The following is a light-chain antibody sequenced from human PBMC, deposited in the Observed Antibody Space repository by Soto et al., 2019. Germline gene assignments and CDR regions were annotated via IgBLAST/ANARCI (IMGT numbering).Light chain of an antibody. Sequence: EIVLTQSPDTVSLSPGERVTLSCRASQSVRSSYLAWYQQKPGQAPRLLIYGASSRATGIPDRFSGSGSGTDFTLTISRLEPEDSAVYYRRQYGSSLQTFGQGTKV. CDR3: RQYGSSLQT. J-gene: IGKJ1*01. CDR1: QSVRSSY. V-gene: IGKV3-20*01. CDR2: GAS.